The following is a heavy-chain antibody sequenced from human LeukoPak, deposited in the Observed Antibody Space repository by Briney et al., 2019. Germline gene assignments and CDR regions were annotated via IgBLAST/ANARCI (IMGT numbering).Heavy chain of an antibody. V-gene: IGHV3-23*01. CDR2: INGSGGST. CDR3: AELGITMIGGV. Sequence: PGGSLRLSCAASGFTFSSYAMSWVRQAPGKGLEWVSDINGSGGSTYYADSVKGRFTISRDNSKNTLYLQMNSLRVEDTAVYYCAELGITMIGGVWGKGTTVTISS. CDR1: GFTFSSYA. J-gene: IGHJ6*04. D-gene: IGHD3-10*02.